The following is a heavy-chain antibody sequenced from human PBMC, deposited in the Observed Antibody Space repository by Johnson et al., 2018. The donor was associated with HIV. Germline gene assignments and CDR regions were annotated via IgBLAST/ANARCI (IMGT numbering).Heavy chain of an antibody. CDR2: ISYDGSNK. D-gene: IGHD3-22*01. V-gene: IGHV3-30*04. Sequence: QVQLVESGGGVVQPGRSLRLSSAASGFTFSSYAMHWVRQAPGKGLEWVAVISYDGSNKYYADSVKGRFTISRDNSKNTLYLQMNSLRAEDTAVYYCARDRGYYDSSGGDAFDIWGRGTRVTVSS. CDR3: ARDRGYYDSSGGDAFDI. J-gene: IGHJ3*02. CDR1: GFTFSSYA.